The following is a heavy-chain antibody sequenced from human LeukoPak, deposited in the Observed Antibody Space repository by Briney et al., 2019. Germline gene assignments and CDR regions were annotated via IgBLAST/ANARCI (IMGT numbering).Heavy chain of an antibody. Sequence: GSLRLSCAASGFTFRSYDMHWVRQATGKGLEWVSAIGTAGDTYYPGSVKGRFTISRENAKNSLYLQMNSLRAGDTAVYYCARRQHYYYGMDVWGQGTTVPVSS. V-gene: IGHV3-13*01. D-gene: IGHD6-13*01. CDR2: IGTAGDT. CDR1: GFTFRSYD. CDR3: ARRQHYYYGMDV. J-gene: IGHJ6*02.